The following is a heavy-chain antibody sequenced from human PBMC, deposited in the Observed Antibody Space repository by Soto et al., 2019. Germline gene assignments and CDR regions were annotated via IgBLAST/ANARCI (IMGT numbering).Heavy chain of an antibody. CDR1: GYTFTSYG. Sequence: QVQLVQSGAEVKKPGASVKVSCKASGYTFTSYGISWVRQAPGQGLEWMGWISAYNGNTNYAPKLQGRACMITDTCTRTAYMELRCLRSDATAVYYCARDIVVVPAARRCYGMDVSGQGTTDTVS. CDR2: ISAYNGNT. CDR3: ARDIVVVPAARRCYGMDV. V-gene: IGHV1-18*04. J-gene: IGHJ6*02. D-gene: IGHD2-2*01.